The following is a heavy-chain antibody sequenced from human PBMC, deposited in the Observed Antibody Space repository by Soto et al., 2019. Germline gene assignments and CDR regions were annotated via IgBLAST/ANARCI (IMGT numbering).Heavy chain of an antibody. CDR1: GGSISSGGYY. CDR3: ARDTSRYYYYYGMDV. Sequence: QVQLQESGPGLVKPSQTLSLTCTVSGGSISSGGYYWSWIRQHPGKGLEWIGYIYYSGSTYYNPSIKSRVTISVDTSKNQFSLKLSSVTAADTAVYYCARDTSRYYYYYGMDVWGQGTTVTVSS. D-gene: IGHD1-26*01. J-gene: IGHJ6*02. CDR2: IYYSGST. V-gene: IGHV4-31*03.